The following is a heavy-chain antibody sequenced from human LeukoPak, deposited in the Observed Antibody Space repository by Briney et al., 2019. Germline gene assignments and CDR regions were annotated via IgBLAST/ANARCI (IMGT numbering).Heavy chain of an antibody. D-gene: IGHD6-19*01. J-gene: IGHJ4*02. CDR3: ARNVGWYSHDS. CDR2: IYGSGST. CDR1: GDSLSSHY. V-gene: IGHV4-59*08. Sequence: SETLSLTCTVSGDSLSSHYWSWIRQPPGKGLEWIGYIYGSGSTHYDPSLRSRVTISEDTSKDQLSLKLTSVTAADTAVYYCARNVGWYSHDSWGQGTLVTVSS.